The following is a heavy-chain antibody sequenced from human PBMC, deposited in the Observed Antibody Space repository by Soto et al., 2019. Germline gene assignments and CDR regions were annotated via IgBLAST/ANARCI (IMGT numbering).Heavy chain of an antibody. J-gene: IGHJ1*01. D-gene: IGHD3-22*01. CDR1: GFSLSTSGVG. V-gene: IGHV2-5*02. Sequence: QITLKESGPALVKPTQTLTLTCTFSGFSLSTSGVGVAWIRQPPGKALQWLALIYWDDDKRYSQSLKNRRTTTKDPSQNQVVLTMTNMHPGDTATYYCAHIAYYSDSNGYYSDAEYFEHWGQGTLVTVSS. CDR3: AHIAYYSDSNGYYSDAEYFEH. CDR2: IYWDDDK.